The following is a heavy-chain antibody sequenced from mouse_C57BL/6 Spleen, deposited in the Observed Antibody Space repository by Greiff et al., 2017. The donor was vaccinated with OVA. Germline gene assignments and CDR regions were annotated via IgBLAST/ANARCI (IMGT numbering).Heavy chain of an antibody. CDR2: IYPGDGDT. Sequence: QVQLQQSGPELVKPGASVKISCKASGYAFSSSWMNWVKQRPGKGLEWIGRIYPGDGDTNYNGKFKGKATLTADKSSSTAYMQLSSLTSEDSAVYFCARSVDYDVCFDYWGQGTTLTVSS. V-gene: IGHV1-82*01. CDR3: ARSVDYDVCFDY. J-gene: IGHJ2*01. CDR1: GYAFSSSW. D-gene: IGHD2-4*01.